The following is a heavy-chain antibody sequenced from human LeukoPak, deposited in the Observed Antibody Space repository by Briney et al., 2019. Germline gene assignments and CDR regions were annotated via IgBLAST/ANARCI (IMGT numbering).Heavy chain of an antibody. J-gene: IGHJ2*01. V-gene: IGHV4-34*01. CDR1: GGSFSGYY. CDR3: ARLKLGAYFDL. CDR2: INHSGST. Sequence: TASETLSLTCAVYGGSFSGYYWSWIRQPPGKGLEWIGEINHSGSTNYNPSLKSRVTILLDTSKNQCSLKLTSVSAADTAVYYCARLKLGAYFDLWGRGTLVTVSS. D-gene: IGHD3-16*01.